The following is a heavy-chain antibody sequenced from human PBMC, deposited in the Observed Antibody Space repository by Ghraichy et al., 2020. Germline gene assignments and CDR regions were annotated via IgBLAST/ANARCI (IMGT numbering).Heavy chain of an antibody. V-gene: IGHV4-59*01. CDR1: GGSISSYY. CDR2: IFYSGST. CDR3: ARLGSGSFKD. Sequence: SETLSLTCTVSGGSISSYYWSWIRQPPGKGLEWIGYIFYSGSTNYNPSLKSRVTISIDTSKNQFSLKLSSVTAADAAVYYCARLGSGSFKDWGQGTLVTVSS. D-gene: IGHD3-10*01. J-gene: IGHJ4*02.